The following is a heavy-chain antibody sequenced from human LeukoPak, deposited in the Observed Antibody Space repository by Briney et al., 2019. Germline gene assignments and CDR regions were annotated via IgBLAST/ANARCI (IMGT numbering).Heavy chain of an antibody. CDR2: ISGSGGST. V-gene: IGHV3-23*01. J-gene: IGHJ4*02. CDR1: GFTFSSYA. D-gene: IGHD3-10*01. Sequence: GGSLRLSCAASGFTFSSYAMSWVRQAPGKGLAWVSAISGSGGSTYYADSVKGRFTISRDNSKNALYLQMNSLRAEDTAVYYCAKGLGSGSGYFDYWGQGTLVTVSS. CDR3: AKGLGSGSGYFDY.